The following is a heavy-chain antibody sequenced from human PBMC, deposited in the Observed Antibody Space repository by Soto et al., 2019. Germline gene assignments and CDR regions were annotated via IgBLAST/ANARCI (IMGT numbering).Heavy chain of an antibody. V-gene: IGHV1-69*02. J-gene: IGHJ1*01. Sequence: ASVKVSCKASGGTFSSYTISWVRQAPGQGLEWMGRIIPILGIANYAQKFQGRVTITADKSTSTAYMELSSLRSEDTAVYYCARGYCSGGSCYPSRLEYFHHWGQGTLVPVSS. CDR3: ARGYCSGGSCYPSRLEYFHH. CDR1: GGTFSSYT. CDR2: IIPILGIA. D-gene: IGHD2-15*01.